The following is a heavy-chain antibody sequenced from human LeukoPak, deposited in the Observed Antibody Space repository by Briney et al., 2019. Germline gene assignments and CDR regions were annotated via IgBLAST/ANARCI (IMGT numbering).Heavy chain of an antibody. CDR2: ISDDTP. CDR1: GFTFSPYS. Sequence: GGSLRLSCTTSGFTFSPYSMSWVRQSPGKRLEWVSAISDDTPYYADSVKGRFTVSRDNAKNSLYLQMNSLRAEDTAVYYCARLVGATVWGQGTLVTVSS. J-gene: IGHJ4*02. V-gene: IGHV3-69-1*01. D-gene: IGHD1-26*01. CDR3: ARLVGATV.